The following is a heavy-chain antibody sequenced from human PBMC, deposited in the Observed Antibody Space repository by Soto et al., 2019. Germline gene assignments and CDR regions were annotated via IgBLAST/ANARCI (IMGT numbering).Heavy chain of an antibody. Sequence: GASVKVSCKASGGTFSSYAISWVRQAPGQGLEWMGGIIPIFGTANYAQKFQGRVTITADESTSTAYMELSSLRSEDTAVYYCARALITMVRGVIITEYGMDVWGQGTTVTAP. CDR1: GGTFSSYA. V-gene: IGHV1-69*13. CDR3: ARALITMVRGVIITEYGMDV. J-gene: IGHJ6*02. D-gene: IGHD3-10*01. CDR2: IIPIFGTA.